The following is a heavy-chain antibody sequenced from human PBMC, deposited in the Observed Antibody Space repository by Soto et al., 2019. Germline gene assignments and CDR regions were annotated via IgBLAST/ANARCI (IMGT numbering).Heavy chain of an antibody. D-gene: IGHD3-10*01. J-gene: IGHJ4*02. CDR3: AKGPSGWAGLDY. CDR2: ISYDGSNK. CDR1: GFAFSSYG. Sequence: GGSLRLSCAASGFAFSSYGMHWVRQAPGKGLEWVAVISYDGSNKYYADSVKGRFTISRDNSKNTLYLQMNSLRAEDTAVYYCAKGPSGWAGLDYWGQGTLVTVS. V-gene: IGHV3-30*18.